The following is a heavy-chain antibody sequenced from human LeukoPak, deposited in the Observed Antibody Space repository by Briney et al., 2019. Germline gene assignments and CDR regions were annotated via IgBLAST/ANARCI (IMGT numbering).Heavy chain of an antibody. Sequence: ASVKVSCKASGYTFTSYGISWVRQAPGQGLEWMGWISAYNGNTNYAQKLQGRGTMTTDTSTSTAYMELRSLRSDDTAVYYCARDPFLGGELDYWGQGTLVTVSS. J-gene: IGHJ4*02. V-gene: IGHV1-18*01. CDR3: ARDPFLGGELDY. D-gene: IGHD2-21*01. CDR1: GYTFTSYG. CDR2: ISAYNGNT.